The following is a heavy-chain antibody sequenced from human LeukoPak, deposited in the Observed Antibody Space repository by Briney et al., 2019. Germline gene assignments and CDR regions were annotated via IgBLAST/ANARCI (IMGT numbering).Heavy chain of an antibody. CDR2: INAGNGNT. CDR1: GYTFTSYA. CDR3: ARMTTVTTEMPSTFDI. Sequence: ASVKVSCKASGYTFTSYAMHWVRQAPGQRLEWMGWINAGNGNTKYSQKFQGRVTITRDTSASTAYMELSSLRSEDTAVYYCARMTTVTTEMPSTFDIWGQGTMVTVSS. V-gene: IGHV1-3*01. J-gene: IGHJ3*02. D-gene: IGHD4-17*01.